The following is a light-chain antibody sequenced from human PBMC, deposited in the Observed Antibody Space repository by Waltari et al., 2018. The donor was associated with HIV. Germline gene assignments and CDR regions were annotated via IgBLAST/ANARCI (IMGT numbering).Light chain of an antibody. CDR2: RAS. V-gene: IGKV1-5*03. J-gene: IGKJ1*01. CDR1: QSISNW. Sequence: DLQMTQFLSTLSASMGDRVSITCRASQSISNWLAWYQQKPGQAPKLLIYRASTLESGVPSRFSGSGSGTEFTLTINNLQPDDFATYYCQQYSAFPWTFGQGAKVEIK. CDR3: QQYSAFPWT.